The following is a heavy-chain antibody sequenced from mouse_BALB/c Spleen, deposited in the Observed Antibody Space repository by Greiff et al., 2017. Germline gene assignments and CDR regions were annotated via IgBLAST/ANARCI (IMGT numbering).Heavy chain of an antibody. CDR1: GYSFTGYY. J-gene: IGHJ4*01. CDR3: ATYYDSYAMDY. CDR2: ISCYNGAT. Sequence: LVKTGASVKISCKASGYSFTGYYMHWVKQSHGKSLEWIGYISCYNGATSYNQKFKGKATFTVDTSSSTAYMQFNSLTSEDSAVYYCATYYDSYAMDYWGQGTSVTVSS. D-gene: IGHD2-10*01. V-gene: IGHV1S34*01.